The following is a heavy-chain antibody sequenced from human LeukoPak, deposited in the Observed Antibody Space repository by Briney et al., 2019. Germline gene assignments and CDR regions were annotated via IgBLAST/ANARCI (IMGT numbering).Heavy chain of an antibody. J-gene: IGHJ4*02. CDR1: GFTFRIYE. CDR2: ITSSGDGV. V-gene: IGHV3-48*03. Sequence: PGGSLRLSCAASGFTFRIYELHWVRQAPGKGLEWVSYITSSGDGVYYAHSVRGRFTISRDNAKNSLYLEMNSLRAEDTAVYYCARDRGSRSNSPYYFDYWGQGALVTVSS. D-gene: IGHD4-11*01. CDR3: ARDRGSRSNSPYYFDY.